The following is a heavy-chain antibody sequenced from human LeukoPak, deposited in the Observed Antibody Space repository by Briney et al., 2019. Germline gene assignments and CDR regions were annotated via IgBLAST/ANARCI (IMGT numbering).Heavy chain of an antibody. CDR2: ISSSSAYI. J-gene: IGHJ4*02. CDR3: AREETNMADSLPYYYDS. CDR1: GFTFSSYA. V-gene: IGHV3-21*01. Sequence: PGGSLRLSCAASGFTFSSYAMNWVRQTPGKGLEWVSSISSSSAYIYYADSVKGRFTISRDNAKNSLFLQMNSLRAEDTAVYYCAREETNMADSLPYYYDSWGQGILVTVSS. D-gene: IGHD2/OR15-2a*01.